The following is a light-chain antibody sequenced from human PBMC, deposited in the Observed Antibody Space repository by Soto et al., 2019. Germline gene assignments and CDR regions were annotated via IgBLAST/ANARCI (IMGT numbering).Light chain of an antibody. CDR3: QQSYNIPRAT. CDR2: AAS. V-gene: IGKV1-39*01. Sequence: DIQMTQSPSSLSASVGDRVTITCRASQSISIYLNWYQQKPGKAPKVLIYAASSLQSGVPPRFSGSGSGTDFTVTISSLQPEDFATYFCQQSYNIPRATFGQGTKVEIK. CDR1: QSISIY. J-gene: IGKJ1*01.